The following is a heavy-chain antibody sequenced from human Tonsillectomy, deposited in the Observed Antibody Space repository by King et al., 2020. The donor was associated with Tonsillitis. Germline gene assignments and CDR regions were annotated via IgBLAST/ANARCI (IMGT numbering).Heavy chain of an antibody. CDR1: GFTFSDYY. V-gene: IGHV3-11*01. J-gene: IGHJ4*02. CDR3: ARGRFCSSTSCYTRFLVNY. Sequence: VQLVESGGGLVKPGGSLRLSCAASGFTFSDYYMSWIRQAPGKGLEWVSYISSSGSTIYSAVSVKGRFTITRDNAKNSLYPQMNSLGAEVTAVYYCARGRFCSSTSCYTRFLVNYWGQGTLVTVSS. D-gene: IGHD2-2*02. CDR2: ISSSGSTI.